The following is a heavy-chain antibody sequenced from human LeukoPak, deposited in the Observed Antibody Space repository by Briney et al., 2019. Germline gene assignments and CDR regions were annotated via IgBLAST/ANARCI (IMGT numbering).Heavy chain of an antibody. CDR3: ACSSIAARLLWGPVWY. CDR2: ISYDGSNK. Sequence: LAGRSLRLSCAASGFTFSSYGRHWVRQAPGKGLEWVAVISYDGSNKYYADSVKGRFTISRDNSKNTLYLQMNSLRAEDTAVYYCACSSIAARLLWGPVWYWGQGTLVTVSS. CDR1: GFTFSSYG. V-gene: IGHV3-30*03. D-gene: IGHD6-6*01. J-gene: IGHJ4*02.